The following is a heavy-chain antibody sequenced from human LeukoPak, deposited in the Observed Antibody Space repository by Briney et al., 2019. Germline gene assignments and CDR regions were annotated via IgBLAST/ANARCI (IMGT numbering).Heavy chain of an antibody. J-gene: IGHJ6*02. D-gene: IGHD6-13*01. CDR2: INTNTGNP. Sequence: PGGSLRLSCAASGYTFTSYAMNWVRQAPGQGLEWMGWINTNTGNPTYAQGFTGRFVFSLDTSVSTAYLQISSLKAEDTAVYYCAREIAAAGTHYYYGMDVWGQGTTVTVSS. CDR3: AREIAAAGTHYYYGMDV. V-gene: IGHV7-4-1*02. CDR1: GYTFTSYA.